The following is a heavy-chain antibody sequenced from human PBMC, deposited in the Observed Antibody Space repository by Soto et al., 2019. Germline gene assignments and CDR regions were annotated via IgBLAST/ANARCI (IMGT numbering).Heavy chain of an antibody. V-gene: IGHV1-69*13. CDR3: ASVHHYDILTWPRPGFDP. CDR2: IIPIFGTA. Sequence: SVKVSCKASGGTFISYAISWVRQAPGQGLEWMGGIIPIFGTANYAQKFQGRVTITADESTSTAYMELSSLRSEDTAVYYCASVHHYDILTWPRPGFDPWGQGTLVTVSS. D-gene: IGHD3-9*01. CDR1: GGTFISYA. J-gene: IGHJ5*02.